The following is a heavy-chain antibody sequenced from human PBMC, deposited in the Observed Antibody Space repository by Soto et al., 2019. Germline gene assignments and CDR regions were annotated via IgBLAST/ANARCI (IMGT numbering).Heavy chain of an antibody. CDR3: AREAKEYYSDN. CDR1: GFTFSAYV. D-gene: IGHD5-12*01. CDR2: IWSDGNNK. V-gene: IGHV3-33*01. J-gene: IGHJ4*02. Sequence: QVQLVESGGGVVQPGRSLRLSCAASGFTFSAYVMHWVRQAPGKGLEWVAAIWSDGNNKYYADSVKGRFTISRDNSKNTLYLQMNSLRADDTAVYYCAREAKEYYSDNWGQGTLVTVSS.